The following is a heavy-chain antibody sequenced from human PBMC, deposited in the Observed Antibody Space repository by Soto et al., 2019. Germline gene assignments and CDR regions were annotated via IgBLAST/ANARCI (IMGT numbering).Heavy chain of an antibody. Sequence: GGSLRLSCAASGFTFSSYAMHWVRQAPGKGLEWVAVISYDGSNKYYADSVKGRLTISRDNSKNTLYLQMNSLRAEDTAVYYCAHVPAPYDSSGYWFDYWGQGTLVTVSS. D-gene: IGHD3-22*01. CDR1: GFTFSSYA. CDR3: AHVPAPYDSSGYWFDY. V-gene: IGHV3-30-3*01. CDR2: ISYDGSNK. J-gene: IGHJ4*02.